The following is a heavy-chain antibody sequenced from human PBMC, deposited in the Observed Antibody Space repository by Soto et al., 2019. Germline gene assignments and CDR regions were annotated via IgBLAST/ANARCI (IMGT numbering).Heavy chain of an antibody. V-gene: IGHV1-69*13. CDR1: GYTFPSYA. D-gene: IGHD3-3*01. CDR3: ARDRTVLRFLEWSLTPYYYYGMDV. CDR2: IIPIFGTA. J-gene: IGHJ6*02. Sequence: GASMKVSCQSSGYTFPSYAISWVRQAPVQVLEWMGGIIPIFGTANYAQKFQGRVTITADESTSTAYMELSSLRSEDTAVYYCARDRTVLRFLEWSLTPYYYYGMDVWRQGNTVTVSS.